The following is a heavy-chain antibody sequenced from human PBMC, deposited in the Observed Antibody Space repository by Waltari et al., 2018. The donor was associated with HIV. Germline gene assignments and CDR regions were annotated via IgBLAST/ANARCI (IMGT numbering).Heavy chain of an antibody. CDR3: ARDLYGDFGGY. J-gene: IGHJ4*02. D-gene: IGHD4-17*01. CDR1: GFTFSSSW. Sequence: EVQLVESGGGLVQPGGSLRPSCAASGFTFSSSWMHWGRQAPGKGLVWVSRINGDGSSTSYADAVKGRFTVSRDNAKNTLYLQMNSLRAEDTAVYYCARDLYGDFGGYWGQGTLVTVSS. CDR2: INGDGSST. V-gene: IGHV3-74*01.